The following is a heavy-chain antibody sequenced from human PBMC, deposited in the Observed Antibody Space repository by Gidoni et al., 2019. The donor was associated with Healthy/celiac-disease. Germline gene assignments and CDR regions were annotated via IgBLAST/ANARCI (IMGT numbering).Heavy chain of an antibody. Sequence: QVQLVQSGAEETKPGSSGKVACKASGCTFSSYAISWVRQAPGQGLEWVGGIITIFGTANYAQKFQGRVTITADESTSTAYMELSSLRSEDTAVYYCARTGGYSYGDNWFDPWGQGTLVTVSS. CDR3: ARTGGYSYGDNWFDP. J-gene: IGHJ5*02. CDR2: IITIFGTA. D-gene: IGHD5-18*01. CDR1: GCTFSSYA. V-gene: IGHV1-69*12.